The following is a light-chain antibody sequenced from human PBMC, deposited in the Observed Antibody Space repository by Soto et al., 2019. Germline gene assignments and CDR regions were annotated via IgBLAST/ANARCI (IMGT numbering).Light chain of an antibody. CDR2: GAS. Sequence: EIVLTQSPGTLSLSPGEIANLSCRASQSVSSNYLAWYQQKPGQAPRLLIYGASTRATGVPDRFSGSGSGTDFTLTISRLEPEDFAVYHCQQYGSLSWTCGQGTKGDIK. CDR3: QQYGSLSWT. V-gene: IGKV3-20*01. CDR1: QSVSSNY. J-gene: IGKJ1*01.